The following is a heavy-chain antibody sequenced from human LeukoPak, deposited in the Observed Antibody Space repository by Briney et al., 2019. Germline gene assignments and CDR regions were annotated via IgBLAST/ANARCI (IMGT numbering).Heavy chain of an antibody. Sequence: SETLSLTCAVYGGSFSGYYWSWIRQPPGKGLEWMGEINHSGSTNYNPSLKSRVTISVDTSKNQFSLKLSSVTAADTAVYYCARGPLTWIQLWQARYGMDVWGQGTTVPVSS. J-gene: IGHJ6*02. CDR1: GGSFSGYY. V-gene: IGHV4-34*01. CDR3: ARGPLTWIQLWQARYGMDV. CDR2: INHSGST. D-gene: IGHD5-18*01.